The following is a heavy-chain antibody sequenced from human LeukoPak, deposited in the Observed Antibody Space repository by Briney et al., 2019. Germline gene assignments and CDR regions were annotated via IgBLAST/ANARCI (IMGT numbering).Heavy chain of an antibody. Sequence: PGGSLRLSCAASGFTFSSYSMNWVRQAPGKGLEWVSSISSSSSYIYYADSVKGRFTISRDNAKNSLYLQMNSLRAEDTAVYYCARLKREMAGIWSQEYYYYMDVWGKGTTVTISS. CDR2: ISSSSSYI. J-gene: IGHJ6*03. V-gene: IGHV3-21*01. CDR3: ARLKREMAGIWSQEYYYYMDV. D-gene: IGHD5-24*01. CDR1: GFTFSSYS.